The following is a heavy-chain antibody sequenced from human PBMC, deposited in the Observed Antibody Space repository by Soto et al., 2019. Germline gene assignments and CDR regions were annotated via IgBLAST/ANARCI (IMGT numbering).Heavy chain of an antibody. Sequence: GASVKVSCKASGGTFSSYAISWVRQAPGQGLEWMGGIIPIFGTANYAQKFQGRATITADESTSTAYMELSSLRSEDTAVYYCARGHYDSSGYYYVRLDPWGQGTLVTVSS. D-gene: IGHD3-22*01. CDR3: ARGHYDSSGYYYVRLDP. J-gene: IGHJ5*02. CDR1: GGTFSSYA. CDR2: IIPIFGTA. V-gene: IGHV1-69*13.